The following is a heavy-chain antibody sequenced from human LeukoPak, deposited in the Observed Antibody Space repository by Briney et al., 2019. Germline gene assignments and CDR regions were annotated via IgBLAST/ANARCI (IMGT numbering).Heavy chain of an antibody. CDR1: GGSISNYY. CDR3: ARDTYCSGGSCYPSWFDP. CDR2: IYYSGST. J-gene: IGHJ5*02. V-gene: IGHV4-59*01. Sequence: SETLSLTCTVSGGSISNYYWSWIRQPPGKGLEWIGYIYYSGSTNYNPPLKSRVNISVDTSKDQFSLKLSSVTAADTAVYYCARDTYCSGGSCYPSWFDPWGQGTLVTVSS. D-gene: IGHD2-15*01.